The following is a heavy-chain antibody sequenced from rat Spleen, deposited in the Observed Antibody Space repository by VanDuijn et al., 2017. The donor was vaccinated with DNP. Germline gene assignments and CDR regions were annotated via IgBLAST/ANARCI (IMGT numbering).Heavy chain of an antibody. CDR1: GYTITSGYD. Sequence: EIQLQESGPGLVKPSQSLSLTCSVTGYTITSGYDWSWIRKFPGNKMEWMGYISYSGSTNYNPSLKSRISITRDTSKNQFFLQVNSVTIEDTATYYCARMTVALYAIDAWGQGTSVTVSS. V-gene: IGHV3-4*01. J-gene: IGHJ4*01. CDR2: ISYSGST. CDR3: ARMTVALYAIDA. D-gene: IGHD1-7*01.